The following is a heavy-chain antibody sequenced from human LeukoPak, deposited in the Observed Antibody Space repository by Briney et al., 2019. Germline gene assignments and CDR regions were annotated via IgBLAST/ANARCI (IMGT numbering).Heavy chain of an antibody. CDR1: GFTFSSYG. CDR2: IRYDGSNK. CDR3: AKSMGIAVAVDLDY. D-gene: IGHD6-19*01. V-gene: IGHV3-30*02. Sequence: GGSLRLSCAASGFTFSSYGMHWVRQAPGKGLEWVAFIRYDGSNKYYADSVKGRFTISRDNSKNTLYLQMNSLRAEDTAVYYCAKSMGIAVAVDLDYWGQGTLVTVSS. J-gene: IGHJ4*02.